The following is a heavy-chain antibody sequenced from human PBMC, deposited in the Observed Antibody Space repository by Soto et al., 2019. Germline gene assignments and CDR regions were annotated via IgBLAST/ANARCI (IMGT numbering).Heavy chain of an antibody. CDR3: ARDKNSYYYGMDV. CDR2: INHSGST. V-gene: IGHV4-34*01. Sequence: SETLSLTCAVYGGSFSGYYWNWIRQPPGKGLEWIGEINHSGSTKYNPSLKTRVTISVDTPKNQISLKLNSVTAADTAVYYCARDKNSYYYGMDVWGQGTPVTVSS. J-gene: IGHJ6*02. CDR1: GGSFSGYY.